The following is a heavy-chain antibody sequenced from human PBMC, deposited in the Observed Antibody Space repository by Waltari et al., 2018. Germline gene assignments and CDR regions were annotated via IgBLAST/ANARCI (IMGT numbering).Heavy chain of an antibody. CDR1: GGSFSGYY. CDR3: ARGQGVPPGIAAAGQIDY. V-gene: IGHV4-34*01. CDR2: INHSGST. Sequence: QVQLQQWGAGLLKPSETLSLTCAVYGGSFSGYYWSWIRQPPGKGLEWIGEINHSGSTNSNPSLKSRVTISVDTSKNQFSLKLSSVTAADTAVYYCARGQGVPPGIAAAGQIDYWGQGTLVTVSS. D-gene: IGHD6-13*01. J-gene: IGHJ4*02.